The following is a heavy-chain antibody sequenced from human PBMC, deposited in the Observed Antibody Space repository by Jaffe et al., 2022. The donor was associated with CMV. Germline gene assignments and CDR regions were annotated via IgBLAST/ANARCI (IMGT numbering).Heavy chain of an antibody. V-gene: IGHV3-49*04. D-gene: IGHD3-22*01. Sequence: EVQLVESGGGLVQPGRSLRLSCTASGFTFGDYAMSWVRQAPGKGLEWVGFIRSKAYGGTTEYAASVKGRFTISRDDSKSIAYLQMNSLKTEDTAVYYCTKIQYYYDSSVGAFDIWGQGTMVTVSS. CDR2: IRSKAYGGTT. CDR3: TKIQYYYDSSVGAFDI. CDR1: GFTFGDYA. J-gene: IGHJ3*02.